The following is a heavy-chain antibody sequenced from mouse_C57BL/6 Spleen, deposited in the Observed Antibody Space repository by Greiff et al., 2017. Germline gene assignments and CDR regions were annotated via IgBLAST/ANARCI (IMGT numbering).Heavy chain of an antibody. CDR3: ARRLRGDFDD. Sequence: QVQLQQPGAELVMPGASVKLSCKASGYTFTSYWMHWVKQRPGQGLEWIGEIDPSDSYTNYNQKFKGKSTLTVDKSSSTAYMQLSSLTSEDSAVYYCARRLRGDFDDWGQGTTLTVSS. V-gene: IGHV1-69*01. CDR2: IDPSDSYT. J-gene: IGHJ2*01. CDR1: GYTFTSYW. D-gene: IGHD2-4*01.